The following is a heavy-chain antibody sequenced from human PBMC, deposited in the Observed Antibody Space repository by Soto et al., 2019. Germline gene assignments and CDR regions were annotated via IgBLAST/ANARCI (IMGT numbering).Heavy chain of an antibody. V-gene: IGHV3-15*07. D-gene: IGHD6-6*01. CDR3: TGSSSSWFAGDY. CDR1: SVSNAW. Sequence: SVSNAWMNWVRQAPGKGLAWVGRVKSKTDGGTTDYAAPVKGRFTISRDDSKNTLYLQMNSLKTEDTAVYYCTGSSSSWFAGDYWGQGTLVTVSS. J-gene: IGHJ4*02. CDR2: VKSKTDGGTT.